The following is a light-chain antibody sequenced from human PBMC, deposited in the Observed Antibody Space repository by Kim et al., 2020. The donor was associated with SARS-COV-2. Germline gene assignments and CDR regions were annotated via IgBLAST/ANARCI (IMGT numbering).Light chain of an antibody. J-gene: IGLJ3*02. V-gene: IGLV4-69*01. Sequence: QLVLTQSPSASASLGASVKLTCTLSSGHNNYAIAWHQQQPEKGPRYLMNLNGDGSHTKGDGIPDRFSGSSSGAERYLTISSLQSDDEADYFCQTWGTGIQVFGGGTKLTVL. CDR2: LNGDGSH. CDR3: QTWGTGIQV. CDR1: SGHNNYA.